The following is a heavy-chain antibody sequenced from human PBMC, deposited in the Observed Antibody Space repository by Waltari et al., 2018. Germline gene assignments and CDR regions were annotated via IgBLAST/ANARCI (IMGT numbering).Heavy chain of an antibody. V-gene: IGHV1-3*03. D-gene: IGHD3-22*01. Sequence: QVQLVQSGAEVKKPGASVKVSCKASGYTFTSYAMHWVRQAPGQRLAWMGWINAGNGNTKYSQEFQGRVTITRDTSASTAYMELSSLRSEDMAVYYCARGEYYYDSSGYYLTYYFDYWGQGTLVTVSS. CDR3: ARGEYYYDSSGYYLTYYFDY. CDR1: GYTFTSYA. CDR2: INAGNGNT. J-gene: IGHJ4*02.